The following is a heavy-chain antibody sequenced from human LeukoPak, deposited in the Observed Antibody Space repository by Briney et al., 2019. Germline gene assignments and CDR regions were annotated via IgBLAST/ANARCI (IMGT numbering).Heavy chain of an antibody. Sequence: PSQTLSLTCTVSGGSISSGGYYWSWIRQPPGKGLEWIGYIYHSGSTYYNPSLKSRVTISVDRSKNQFSLKLSSVTAADTAVYYCARPSSSSSGFDPWGQGTLVTVSS. J-gene: IGHJ5*02. V-gene: IGHV4-30-2*01. D-gene: IGHD6-6*01. CDR2: IYHSGST. CDR1: GGSISSGGYY. CDR3: ARPSSSSSGFDP.